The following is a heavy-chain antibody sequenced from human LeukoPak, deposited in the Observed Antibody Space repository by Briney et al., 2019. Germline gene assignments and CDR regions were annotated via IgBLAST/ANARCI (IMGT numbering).Heavy chain of an antibody. J-gene: IGHJ4*02. V-gene: IGHV4-59*08. CDR3: VRHSRVVAFDY. CDR2: IYYSGST. CDR1: GGSISSYY. Sequence: SETLSLTCTVSGGSISSYYWSWIRQPPGKGLEWIGYIYYSGSTNYNPSLKSRVTISVDTSKNQVSLELSSVTAADTAVYYCVRHSRVVAFDYWGQGNLVTVSS. D-gene: IGHD2-15*01.